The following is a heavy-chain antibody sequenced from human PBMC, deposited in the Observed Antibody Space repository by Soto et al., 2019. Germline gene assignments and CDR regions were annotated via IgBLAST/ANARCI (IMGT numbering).Heavy chain of an antibody. Sequence: SETLSLTCTVSGGSISSGGYYWSWIRQHPGKGLEWIGYIYYSGSTYYNPSLKSRVTISVDTSKNQFSLKLSSVTAADTAVYYCARSSPYDFWSGYYHSYYFDYWGQGTLVTVSS. J-gene: IGHJ4*02. CDR1: GGSISSGGYY. D-gene: IGHD3-3*01. CDR2: IYYSGST. V-gene: IGHV4-31*03. CDR3: ARSSPYDFWSGYYHSYYFDY.